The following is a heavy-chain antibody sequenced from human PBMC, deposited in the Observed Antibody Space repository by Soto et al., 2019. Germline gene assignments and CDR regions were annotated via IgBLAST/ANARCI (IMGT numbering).Heavy chain of an antibody. CDR3: ARMKTLGGYCSGGSCSFDI. D-gene: IGHD2-15*01. V-gene: IGHV3-48*01. Sequence: PGGSLRLSCAASGFTFSSYSMDWVRQAPGKGLEWVSYISSSSSTIYYADSVKGRFTISRDNAKNSLYLQMNSLRAEDTAVYYCARMKTLGGYCSGGSCSFDIWGQGTMVTVSS. CDR1: GFTFSSYS. CDR2: ISSSSSTI. J-gene: IGHJ3*02.